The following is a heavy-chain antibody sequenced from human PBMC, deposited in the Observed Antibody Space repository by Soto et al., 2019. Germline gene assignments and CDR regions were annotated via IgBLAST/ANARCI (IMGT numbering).Heavy chain of an antibody. CDR1: GGSISSGDYY. V-gene: IGHV4-30-4*01. CDR2: IYYSGST. J-gene: IGHJ6*03. Sequence: SETLSLTCTVSGGSISSGDYYWSWIRQPPGKGLEWIGYIYYSGSTYYNPSLKSRVTISVDTSKNQFSLKLSSVTAADTAVYYCARIPVSYYDFWSGPIATPVVRDYYYYMDVWGKGTTVTVSS. D-gene: IGHD3-3*01. CDR3: ARIPVSYYDFWSGPIATPVVRDYYYYMDV.